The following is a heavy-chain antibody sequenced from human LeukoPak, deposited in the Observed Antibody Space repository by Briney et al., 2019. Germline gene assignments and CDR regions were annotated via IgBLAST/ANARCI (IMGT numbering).Heavy chain of an antibody. J-gene: IGHJ4*02. Sequence: ASVKVSCKASGYTFTGYYMHWVRQAPGQGLEWMGRINPNSGGTNYAQKFKGRVTMTRDTSISTAYMELSRLRFDDTAVYYCAQGSSSGYYWYYFDYWGQGTLVTVSS. V-gene: IGHV1-2*06. CDR3: AQGSSSGYYWYYFDY. CDR1: GYTFTGYY. CDR2: INPNSGGT. D-gene: IGHD3-22*01.